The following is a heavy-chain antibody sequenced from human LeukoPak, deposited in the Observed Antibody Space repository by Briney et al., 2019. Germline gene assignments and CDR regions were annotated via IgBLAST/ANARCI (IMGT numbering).Heavy chain of an antibody. Sequence: PSETLSLTCAVYGGSFSGYYWSWIRQPPGKGLEWIGEINHSGSTNYNPSLKSRVTISVDTSKNQFSLKLSSVTAADTAAYYCARTPQTTIFGVVIRNENWFDPWGQGTLVTVSS. CDR3: ARTPQTTIFGVVIRNENWFDP. CDR2: INHSGST. CDR1: GGSFSGYY. J-gene: IGHJ5*02. D-gene: IGHD3-3*01. V-gene: IGHV4-34*01.